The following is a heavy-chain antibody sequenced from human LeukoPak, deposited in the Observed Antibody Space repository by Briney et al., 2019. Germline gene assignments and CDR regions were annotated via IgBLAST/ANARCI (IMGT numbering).Heavy chain of an antibody. CDR3: ARAPIRLGPAEDL. J-gene: IGHJ5*02. D-gene: IGHD2-2*01. V-gene: IGHV4-31*11. Sequence: SETLSLTCVVSGDSISNYGSYWSWIRHHPKKGLEWMGYISHRGTTYYSPSLKSRLAFSLDVSKNLLSLKLTSVTAADTAIYFCARAPIRLGPAEDLWGQGILVTVSS. CDR1: GDSISNYGSY. CDR2: ISHRGTT.